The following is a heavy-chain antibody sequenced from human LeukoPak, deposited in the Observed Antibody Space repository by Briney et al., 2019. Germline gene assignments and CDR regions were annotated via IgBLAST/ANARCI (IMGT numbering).Heavy chain of an antibody. J-gene: IGHJ5*02. CDR2: INRSGST. V-gene: IGHV4-34*01. D-gene: IGHD3-3*01. CDR3: ARGAVLRFLEWLPIHNLFDP. Sequence: PSETLSLTCAVYGGSFSGYYWSWIRQPPGKGLEWIGEINRSGSTNYNPSLKSRVTISVDTSKNQFSLKLSSVTAADTAVYYCARGAVLRFLEWLPIHNLFDPWGQGTLVTVSS. CDR1: GGSFSGYY.